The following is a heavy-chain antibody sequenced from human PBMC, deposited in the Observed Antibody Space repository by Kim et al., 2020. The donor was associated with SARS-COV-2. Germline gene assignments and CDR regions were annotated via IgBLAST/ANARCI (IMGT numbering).Heavy chain of an antibody. Sequence: ASVKVSCKVSGYTLTELSMHWVRQAPGKGLEWMGGFDPEDGETIYAQKFQGRVTMTEDTSTDTAYMELSSLRSEDTAVYYCATGSLAGCSSTSCYGGKYYYYGMDVWGQGTTVTVSS. D-gene: IGHD2-2*01. V-gene: IGHV1-24*01. J-gene: IGHJ6*02. CDR2: FDPEDGET. CDR3: ATGSLAGCSSTSCYGGKYYYYGMDV. CDR1: GYTLTELS.